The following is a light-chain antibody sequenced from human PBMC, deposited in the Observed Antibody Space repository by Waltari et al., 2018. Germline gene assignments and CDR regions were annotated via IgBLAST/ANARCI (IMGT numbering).Light chain of an antibody. Sequence: GPTGQQPTTRAPGTCRASAGNNLLTWCQHHPGSIPKLILQDFERRPSGVLIRFSGSKPADTAYLTISGLQAEDEAEYYCHSFTSSITWVFGGGTKLTVL. J-gene: IGLJ3*02. CDR2: DFE. V-gene: IGLV2-14*02. CDR3: HSFTSSITWV. CDR1: CRASAGNNL.